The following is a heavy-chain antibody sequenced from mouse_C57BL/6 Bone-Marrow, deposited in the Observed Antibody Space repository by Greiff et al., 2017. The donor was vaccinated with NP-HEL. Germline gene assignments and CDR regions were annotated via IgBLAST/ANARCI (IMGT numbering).Heavy chain of an antibody. Sequence: QVQLQQPGAELVKPGASVKLSCKASGYTFTSYWLQWVKQRHGQGLEWIGEIDPSDSYTNYNQKFKGKATLTVDTSSSTAYMQLSSLTSEDSAVYYCASRDYYGSRGFAYWGQGTLVTVSA. CDR2: IDPSDSYT. V-gene: IGHV1-50*01. D-gene: IGHD1-1*01. CDR3: ASRDYYGSRGFAY. CDR1: GYTFTSYW. J-gene: IGHJ3*01.